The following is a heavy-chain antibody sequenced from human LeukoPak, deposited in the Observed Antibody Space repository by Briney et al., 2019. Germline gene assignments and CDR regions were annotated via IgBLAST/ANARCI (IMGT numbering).Heavy chain of an antibody. D-gene: IGHD5-18*01. CDR3: ARVRLAAIGHYYYGMDV. CDR1: GGSISSGGYY. CDR2: IYYSGST. Sequence: PSETLSLTCTVSGGSISSGGYYWSWIRQHPGKGLEWIGYIYYSGSTYYNPSLKSRVTISVDTSKNQFSLKLSSVTAADTAVYYCARVRLAAIGHYYYGMDVWGQGTTVTVSS. J-gene: IGHJ6*02. V-gene: IGHV4-31*03.